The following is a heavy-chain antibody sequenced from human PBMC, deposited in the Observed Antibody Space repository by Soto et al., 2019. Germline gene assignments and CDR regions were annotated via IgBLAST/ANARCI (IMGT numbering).Heavy chain of an antibody. D-gene: IGHD3-22*01. Sequence: QVQLQESGPGLVKPSQTLSLTCTVSGGSISSGGYYWSWIRQHPGKGLEWIGYIYYSGSTYYNPSLKSRVTISVDTSKNQFSLKLSSVTAADTAVYYCARGGDSSGYYPTEFDYWGQGTLVTVSS. J-gene: IGHJ4*02. V-gene: IGHV4-31*03. CDR2: IYYSGST. CDR3: ARGGDSSGYYPTEFDY. CDR1: GGSISSGGYY.